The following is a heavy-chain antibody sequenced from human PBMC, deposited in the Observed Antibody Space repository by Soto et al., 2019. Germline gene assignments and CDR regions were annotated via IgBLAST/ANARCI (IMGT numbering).Heavy chain of an antibody. J-gene: IGHJ4*02. CDR3: ARGAGLRYFDWFHFDY. V-gene: IGHV3-23*01. CDR1: GFTFSSYA. Sequence: GGSLRLSCAASGFTFSSYAMSWVRQTPGKGLEWVSGVLGGGGSTFYADSVKGRFTISRDNSKNTLYVQMNSLRGDDTAMYYCARGAGLRYFDWFHFDYWGQGTLVTVSS. CDR2: VLGGGGST. D-gene: IGHD3-9*01.